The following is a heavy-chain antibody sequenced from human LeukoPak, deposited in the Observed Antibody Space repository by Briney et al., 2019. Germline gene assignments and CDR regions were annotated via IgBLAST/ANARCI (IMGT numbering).Heavy chain of an antibody. CDR3: ARVNLRGSNYNWFDP. V-gene: IGHV1-69*08. CDR1: GGTFLSHT. J-gene: IGHJ5*02. D-gene: IGHD1-26*01. Sequence: SVKVSCKSSGGTFLSHTFSWVRQAPGQGLEWMGKITPVINTANYAQTFQGRVSIHADKSTTTVYMELSGLRPDDTAVYYCARVNLRGSNYNWFDPWGQGTLVTVAS. CDR2: ITPVINTA.